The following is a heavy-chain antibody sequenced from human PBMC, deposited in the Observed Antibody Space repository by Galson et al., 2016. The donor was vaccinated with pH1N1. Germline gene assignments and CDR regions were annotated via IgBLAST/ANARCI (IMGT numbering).Heavy chain of an antibody. D-gene: IGHD3-22*01. CDR3: AAFNDYYDSIGYHAF. CDR2: INNDGRT. Sequence: QVQLQESGPGLVKPSEALSLTCAVYDGSSITSFWHWFRQPPGQGMEWIGEINNDGRTTYNPSLRSRINISLDMSKNQFSLTLNSVTAADTAVYYCAAFNDYYDSIGYHAFWGQGTLVTVSS. J-gene: IGHJ4*02. V-gene: IGHV4-34*10. CDR1: DGSSITSF.